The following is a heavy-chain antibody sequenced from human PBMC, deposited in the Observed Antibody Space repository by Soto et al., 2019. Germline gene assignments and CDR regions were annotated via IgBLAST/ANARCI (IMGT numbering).Heavy chain of an antibody. CDR1: GFTISNAW. Sequence: GGSLRLSCAASGFTISNAWMSWVRQAPGKGLEWVGRIKSKTDGGTTDYAAPVKGRFTISRDDSKNTLYLQMNSLKTEDTAVYYCTTYLWSLPSDRWYYYMDVWGKGTTVTVSS. CDR3: TTYLWSLPSDRWYYYMDV. D-gene: IGHD2-15*01. V-gene: IGHV3-15*01. J-gene: IGHJ6*03. CDR2: IKSKTDGGTT.